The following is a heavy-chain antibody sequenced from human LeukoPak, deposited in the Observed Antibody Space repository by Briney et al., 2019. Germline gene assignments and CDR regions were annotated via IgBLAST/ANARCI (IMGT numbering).Heavy chain of an antibody. CDR2: INTNTGNP. J-gene: IGHJ3*02. CDR3: ARERRSSSPGEQQLVRAFDI. CDR1: GYTFTNYA. V-gene: IGHV7-4-1*02. Sequence: ASVKVSCKASGYTFTNYAMNWVRQAPGQGLEWMGWINTNTGNPTYAQGFTGRFVFSLDTSVSTAYLQISSLKAEDTAMYYCARERRSSSPGEQQLVRAFDIWGQGTMVTVSS. D-gene: IGHD6-13*01.